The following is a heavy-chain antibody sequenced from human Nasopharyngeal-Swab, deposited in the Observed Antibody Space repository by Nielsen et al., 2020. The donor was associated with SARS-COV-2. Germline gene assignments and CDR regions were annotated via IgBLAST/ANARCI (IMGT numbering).Heavy chain of an antibody. CDR2: ISAYNGNT. CDR1: GYTFTSYG. V-gene: IGHV1-18*01. CDR3: AREVAVAGTFCWFDP. Sequence: ASVKVSCKASGYTFTSYGISWVRQAPGQGLEWMGWISAYNGNTNYAQKFQGRVTITADESTSTAYMELSSLRSEDTAVYYCAREVAVAGTFCWFDPWGQGTLVTVSS. J-gene: IGHJ5*02. D-gene: IGHD6-19*01.